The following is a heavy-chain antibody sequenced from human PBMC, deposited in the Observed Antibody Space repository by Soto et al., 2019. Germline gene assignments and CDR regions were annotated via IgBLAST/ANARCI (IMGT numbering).Heavy chain of an antibody. CDR3: TRCGIRYHSIGYYLGIDGMDV. V-gene: IGHV1-69*12. J-gene: IGHJ6*02. CDR1: GGTFNSYA. CDR2: TIPMFGTT. Sequence: QVQLVQSGAAVKKPESSVRVSCKASGGTFNSYAITWVRQAPGQGLEWMGGTIPMFGTTNYAEKFQGRVTISADESTNTAYMELSSLRSEDTAVYYCTRCGIRYHSIGYYLGIDGMDVWGQGTTVIVPS. D-gene: IGHD3-22*01.